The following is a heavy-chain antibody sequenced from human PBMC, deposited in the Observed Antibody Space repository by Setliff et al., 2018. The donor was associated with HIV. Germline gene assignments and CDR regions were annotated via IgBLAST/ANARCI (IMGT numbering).Heavy chain of an antibody. D-gene: IGHD3-22*01. V-gene: IGHV4-4*02. Sequence: PSETLSLTCAVSGGSISSNWWSWVRQSPGKGLEWIGEIYHSGSTHYNPSLQSRVTISVDKSKSQFSLKLYSVTAADTAVYYCGGNGYYSIDYWGQGTLVTVSS. CDR2: IYHSGST. CDR1: GGSISSNW. CDR3: GGNGYYSIDY. J-gene: IGHJ4*02.